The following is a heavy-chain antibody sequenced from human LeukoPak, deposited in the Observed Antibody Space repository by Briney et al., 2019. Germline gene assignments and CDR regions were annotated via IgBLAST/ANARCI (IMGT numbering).Heavy chain of an antibody. Sequence: TSSETLSLTRTVSGGSISSSSYYWGWIRQPPGKGLEWIGSIYYSGSTYYNPSLKSRVTISVDTSKNQFSLKLSSVTAADTAVYYCARLGNYYDSSGYYYAYYIDYWGQGTLVTVSS. J-gene: IGHJ4*02. V-gene: IGHV4-39*01. CDR3: ARLGNYYDSSGYYYAYYIDY. CDR1: GGSISSSSYY. CDR2: IYYSGST. D-gene: IGHD3-22*01.